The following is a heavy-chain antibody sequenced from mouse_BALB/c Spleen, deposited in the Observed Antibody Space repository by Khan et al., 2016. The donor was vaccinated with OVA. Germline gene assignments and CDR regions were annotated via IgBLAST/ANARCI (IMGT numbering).Heavy chain of an antibody. Sequence: VQLQQSGPGLVKPSQSLSLTCTVTGYSITSDYARNRIRQFPGNKLEWMGYISYSGNTKYNPSLKSRISITRDTSENQFFLQLNSVTIEDTATYDCAVIYGGDFDYWGQGTTLTVSS. J-gene: IGHJ2*01. CDR1: GYSITSDYA. CDR2: ISYSGNT. V-gene: IGHV3-2*02. D-gene: IGHD1-1*01. CDR3: AVIYGGDFDY.